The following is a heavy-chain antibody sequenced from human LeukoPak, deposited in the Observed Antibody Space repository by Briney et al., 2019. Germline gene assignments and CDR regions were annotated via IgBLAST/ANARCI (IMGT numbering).Heavy chain of an antibody. CDR2: ISYGGSNK. Sequence: GRSLRFSGAASGFTFSNYAMHRDGPGPGQERVGMTVISYGGSNKYYADSVKGRFTISRDNSRNTLYLQMNSLRAEDTAVYYCARDSIVSGGWSDFDYWGQGTLVTASS. J-gene: IGHJ4*02. CDR3: ARDSIVSGGWSDFDY. D-gene: IGHD6-19*01. V-gene: IGHV3-30-3*01. CDR1: GFTFSNYA.